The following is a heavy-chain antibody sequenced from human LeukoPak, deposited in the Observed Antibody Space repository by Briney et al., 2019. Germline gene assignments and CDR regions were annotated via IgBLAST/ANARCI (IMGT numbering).Heavy chain of an antibody. CDR2: IYYSGST. V-gene: IGHV4-31*03. J-gene: IGHJ4*02. CDR3: ARDSGGYSRPYYFDY. CDR1: GASVSSGGYY. Sequence: PSETLSLTCTVSGASVSSGGYYWSWIRQHPGKGLEWIGYIYYSGSTYYNPSPKSRVTISVDTSKNQFSLKLNSVTAADTAVYYCARDSGGYSRPYYFDYWGQGTLVTVSS. D-gene: IGHD5-18*01.